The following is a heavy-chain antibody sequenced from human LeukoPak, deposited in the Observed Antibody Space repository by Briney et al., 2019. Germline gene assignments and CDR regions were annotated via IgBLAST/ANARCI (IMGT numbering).Heavy chain of an antibody. Sequence: PGGSLRLSCAVSGITLSNYGMTWVRQAPGKGLEWVAGLSGSGGSTNYADSVKGRFTISRDNAKNTLYLQMNSLRAEDTAVCFCAKRGVVIRVILVGFHKEAYYFYSWGQGVLVTVSS. CDR2: LSGSGGST. V-gene: IGHV3-23*01. J-gene: IGHJ4*02. CDR3: AKRGVVIRVILVGFHKEAYYFYS. CDR1: GITLSNYG. D-gene: IGHD3-22*01.